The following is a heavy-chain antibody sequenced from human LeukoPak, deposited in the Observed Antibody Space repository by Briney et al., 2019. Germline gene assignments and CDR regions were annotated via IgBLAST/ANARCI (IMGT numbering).Heavy chain of an antibody. CDR2: INPSGGST. CDR3: ARKAGSNRESYYYYGMDV. J-gene: IGHJ6*02. D-gene: IGHD1/OR15-1a*01. Sequence: GASVKVSCKASGYTFTSYYMHWVRQAPGQGLEWMGIINPSGGSTSYAQKFQGRVTMTRDTSTSTVYMELSSLRSEDTAVYYCARKAGSNRESYYYYGMDVWGQGTTVTVSS. CDR1: GYTFTSYY. V-gene: IGHV1-46*01.